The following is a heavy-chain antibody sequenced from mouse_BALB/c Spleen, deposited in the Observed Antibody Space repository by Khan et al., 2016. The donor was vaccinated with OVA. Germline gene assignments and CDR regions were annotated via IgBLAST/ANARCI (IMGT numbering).Heavy chain of an antibody. CDR3: ARIKKIVATYFDY. CDR1: GYTFTSYW. D-gene: IGHD1-1*01. Sequence: QVQLQQSGAELVKAGASVKMSCKASGYTFTSYWMHWVKQRLGQGLEWFAETNPTNGRTYYNEKFKSKATLTVDKSSSTAYMLLRGPPFEDSAVYYCARIKKIVATYFDYWGQGTTLTVSS. J-gene: IGHJ2*01. CDR2: TNPTNGRT. V-gene: IGHV1S81*02.